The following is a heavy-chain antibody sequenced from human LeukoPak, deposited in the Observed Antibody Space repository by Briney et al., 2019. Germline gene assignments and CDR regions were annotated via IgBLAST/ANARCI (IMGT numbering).Heavy chain of an antibody. Sequence: ASVKVSCKASGYTFTGYYMHWVRQAPGQGPEWMGWINPNSGGTNYAQKFQGRVTMTRDTSISTAYMELSRLRSDDTAVYYCARVIILRGYDFWSGYYMPFDYWAQGTLVTVSS. CDR3: ARVIILRGYDFWSGYYMPFDY. CDR1: GYTFTGYY. CDR2: INPNSGGT. J-gene: IGHJ4*02. V-gene: IGHV1-2*02. D-gene: IGHD3-3*01.